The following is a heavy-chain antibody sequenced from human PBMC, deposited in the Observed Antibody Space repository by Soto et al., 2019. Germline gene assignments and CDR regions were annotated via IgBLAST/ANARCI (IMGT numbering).Heavy chain of an antibody. Sequence: SETLSLTCTVSGGSISSGGYYWSWIRQHPGKGLEWIGYIYYSGSTYYNPSLKSRVTISVDTSKNQFSLKLNSVTAADTAVYYCARYRTYSSSWPRYYFDYWGQGTLVTVSS. V-gene: IGHV4-31*03. D-gene: IGHD6-13*01. CDR3: ARYRTYSSSWPRYYFDY. CDR2: IYYSGST. CDR1: GGSISSGGYY. J-gene: IGHJ4*02.